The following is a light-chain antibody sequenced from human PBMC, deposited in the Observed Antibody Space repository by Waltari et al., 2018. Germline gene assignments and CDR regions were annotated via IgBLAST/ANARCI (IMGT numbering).Light chain of an antibody. Sequence: QSILTQPPSTSGTPGQRVTISCSGSNSNIKINYVSCYQHLPETTPKLLIYRNSWRPSGVSDRFSAAKSGTSASLAISGLRSEDEGDYYCAAWDDSLSGPIFGGGTRLTVL. V-gene: IGLV1-47*01. J-gene: IGLJ2*01. CDR1: NSNIKINY. CDR2: RNS. CDR3: AAWDDSLSGPI.